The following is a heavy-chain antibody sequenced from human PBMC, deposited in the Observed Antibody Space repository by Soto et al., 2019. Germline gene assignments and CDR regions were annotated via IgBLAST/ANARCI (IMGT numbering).Heavy chain of an antibody. D-gene: IGHD3-3*01. Sequence: PSETLSLTCTVSGGSISSGGYYWSWIRQHPGKGLEWIGYIYYSGSTYYNPSLKSRVTISVDTSKNQFSLKLSSVTAADTAVYYCARGRGLRFLEYDAFDIWGQGTMVTVSS. V-gene: IGHV4-31*03. CDR1: GGSISSGGYY. J-gene: IGHJ3*02. CDR2: IYYSGST. CDR3: ARGRGLRFLEYDAFDI.